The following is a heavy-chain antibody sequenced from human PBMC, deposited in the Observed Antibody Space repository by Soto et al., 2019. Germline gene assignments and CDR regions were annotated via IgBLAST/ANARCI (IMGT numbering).Heavy chain of an antibody. V-gene: IGHV3-30-3*01. J-gene: IGHJ4*02. CDR3: ARDPVEGSPFDY. CDR1: GFTFSSYA. D-gene: IGHD3-10*01. CDR2: ISYDGSNK. Sequence: QVQLVESGGGVVQPGRSLRLSCAASGFTFSSYAMHWVRQAPGKGLEWVAVISYDGSNKYYADSVKGRFTISRDNSKNTLYLQMNSLRAEDTAVYYCARDPVEGSPFDYWGQGTLVTVSS.